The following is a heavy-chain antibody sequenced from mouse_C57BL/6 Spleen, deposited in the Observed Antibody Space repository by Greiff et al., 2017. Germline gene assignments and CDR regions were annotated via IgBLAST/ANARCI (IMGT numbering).Heavy chain of an antibody. V-gene: IGHV3-6*01. Sequence: ESGPGLVKPSQSLSLTCSVTGYSITSGYYWNWIRQFPGNKLEWMGYISYDGSNNYNPSLKNRISITRDTSKNQFFLKLNSVTTEDTATYYCARGDGSSYDWYFDGWGTGTTVTVSS. CDR3: ARGDGSSYDWYFDG. J-gene: IGHJ1*03. D-gene: IGHD1-1*01. CDR2: ISYDGSN. CDR1: GYSITSGYY.